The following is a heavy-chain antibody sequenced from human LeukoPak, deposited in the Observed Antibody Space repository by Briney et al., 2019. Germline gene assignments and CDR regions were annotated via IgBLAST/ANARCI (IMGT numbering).Heavy chain of an antibody. CDR2: IYTSGST. CDR3: GSYRPGVPFHP. V-gene: IGHV4-4*07. Sequence: SETLSCTATGSGGSIRGYNWAWIRQPAGKGLEWIGRIYTSGSTNYNPSLKSRVTISVDKSKNQFSLKLSSVTAADTAVYYCGSYRPGVPFHPWGQGTLVSVSS. J-gene: IGHJ5*02. CDR1: GGSIRGYN. D-gene: IGHD7-27*01.